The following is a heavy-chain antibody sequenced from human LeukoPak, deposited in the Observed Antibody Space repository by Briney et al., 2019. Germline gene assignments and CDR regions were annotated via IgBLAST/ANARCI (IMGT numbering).Heavy chain of an antibody. Sequence: PSETLSLTCTVSGGSISSRPYYWGWVRQSPGKGLEWIGTISYSGTTYYNPSLKSRVTISLDTSKNQFSLKLSSVTAADTAIYYCARDFSSSSSVYYYYYMDVWGKGTTVTVSS. V-gene: IGHV4-39*07. CDR3: ARDFSSSSSVYYYYYMDV. J-gene: IGHJ6*03. CDR2: ISYSGTT. D-gene: IGHD6-6*01. CDR1: GGSISSRPYY.